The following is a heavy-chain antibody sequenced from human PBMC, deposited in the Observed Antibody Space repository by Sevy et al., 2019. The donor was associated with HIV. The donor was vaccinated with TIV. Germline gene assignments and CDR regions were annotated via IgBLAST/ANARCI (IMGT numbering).Heavy chain of an antibody. V-gene: IGHV3-23*01. CDR2: FSFGCGKI. D-gene: IGHD2-8*01. CDR3: AREGCTKPHDY. J-gene: IGHJ4*01. CDR1: GFTFSKYS. Sequence: GGSLRLSCAASGFTFSKYSMSWIRQTPGKGLEWVSPFSFGCGKINYADSVKGRFTISRDDSRNTFYLQMNSLRAEDTAIYYCAREGCTKPHDYWGHGTVVTVSS.